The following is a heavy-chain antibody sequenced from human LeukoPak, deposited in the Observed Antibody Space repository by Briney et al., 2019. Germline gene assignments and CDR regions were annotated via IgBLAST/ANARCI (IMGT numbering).Heavy chain of an antibody. CDR1: GGSIRGYY. CDR3: ARDKEAGPGIPLGAAFDI. Sequence: PSETVSLTCTVSGGSIRGYYWSWIRQPPGKGLEWIGYIHHTGTTNYNPSLQSRVTLSVATSKNQFSLKLTSVTAADTAVYFCARDKEAGPGIPLGAAFDIWGQGTMVTVSS. J-gene: IGHJ3*02. V-gene: IGHV4-59*01. CDR2: IHHTGTT. D-gene: IGHD3-16*01.